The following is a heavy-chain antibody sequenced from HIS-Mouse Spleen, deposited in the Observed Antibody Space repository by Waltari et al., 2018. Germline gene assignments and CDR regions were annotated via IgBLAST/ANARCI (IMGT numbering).Heavy chain of an antibody. V-gene: IGHV4-39*07. Sequence: QLQLQESGPGLVKPSETLSLPCTVPGGSISSSSHSWGWIRQPPGKGLEWIGSIYYSGSTYYNPSLKSRVTISVDTSKNQFSLKLSSVTAADTAVYYCAREIPYSSSWYDWYFDLWGRGTLVTVSS. D-gene: IGHD6-13*01. CDR3: AREIPYSSSWYDWYFDL. CDR1: GGSISSSSHS. CDR2: IYYSGST. J-gene: IGHJ2*01.